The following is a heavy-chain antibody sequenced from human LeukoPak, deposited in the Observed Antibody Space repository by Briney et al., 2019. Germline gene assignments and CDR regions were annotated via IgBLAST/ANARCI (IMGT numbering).Heavy chain of an antibody. CDR1: GFTFDDYA. CDR2: ISWNSGSI. Sequence: GGSLRLSCAASGFTFDDYAMHWVRQAPGKGLEWVSGISWNSGSIGYADSVKGRFTISRDNAKNSLYLQMNSLRAEDTASYYCAKGIAAAGNWSDPWGQGTLVTVSS. D-gene: IGHD6-13*01. V-gene: IGHV3-9*01. CDR3: AKGIAAAGNWSDP. J-gene: IGHJ5*02.